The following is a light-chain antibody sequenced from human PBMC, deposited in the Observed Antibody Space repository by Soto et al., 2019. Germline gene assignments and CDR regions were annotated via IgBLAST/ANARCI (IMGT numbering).Light chain of an antibody. Sequence: EIVLTQSPGTLSLSPGERATLSCRASQSVSSSYLAWYQQKPGHAPRLLIYGASSRATGIPDRFSGSGSGTDFTLTISRLEPEDFADYYCQQYGSSPPLTFGGGTKVEIK. CDR1: QSVSSSY. V-gene: IGKV3-20*01. J-gene: IGKJ4*01. CDR3: QQYGSSPPLT. CDR2: GAS.